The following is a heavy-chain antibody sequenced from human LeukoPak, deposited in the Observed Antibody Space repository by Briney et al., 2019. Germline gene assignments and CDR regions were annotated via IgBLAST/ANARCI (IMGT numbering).Heavy chain of an antibody. CDR3: ARENTMVRGAFDAFDI. J-gene: IGHJ3*02. CDR1: GGSISIDY. V-gene: IGHV4-59*01. CDR2: IYYSGST. D-gene: IGHD3-10*01. Sequence: SETLSLTCIVSGGSISIDYWSWIRQPPGKGLEWNGYIYYSGSTNYIPSLRSRVTISVDTSKNQFSLKLSSVTAADTAVYYCARENTMVRGAFDAFDIWGQGTMVTVSS.